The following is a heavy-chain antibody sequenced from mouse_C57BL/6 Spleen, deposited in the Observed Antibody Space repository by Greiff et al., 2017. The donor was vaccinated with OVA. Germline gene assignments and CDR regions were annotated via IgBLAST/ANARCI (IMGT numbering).Heavy chain of an antibody. V-gene: IGHV2-2*01. CDR1: GFSLTSYG. J-gene: IGHJ4*01. CDR3: ARNLHYSNSYYYAMDY. D-gene: IGHD2-5*01. CDR2: IWSGGST. Sequence: QVQLKQSGPGLVQPSQSLSITCTVSGFSLTSYGVHWVRQSPGKGLEWLGVIWSGGSTDYNAAFISRLSISKDNSKSQVFFKMNSLQADDTAIYYCARNLHYSNSYYYAMDYWGQGTSVTVSS.